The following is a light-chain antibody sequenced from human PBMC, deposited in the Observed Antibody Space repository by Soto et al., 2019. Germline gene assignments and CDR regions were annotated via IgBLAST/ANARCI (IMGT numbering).Light chain of an antibody. Sequence: EIQMTQSPSSVSASXGDRVPITXXTSQSIDNYLNWYQQKPGKAPKLLIFAASTLQSGVPSRFSGGGSGTDFTLTISSLQPEDFATYYCQQVNVYPSTFGGGTKVDIK. J-gene: IGKJ4*01. CDR2: AAS. V-gene: IGKV1-39*01. CDR3: QQVNVYPST. CDR1: QSIDNY.